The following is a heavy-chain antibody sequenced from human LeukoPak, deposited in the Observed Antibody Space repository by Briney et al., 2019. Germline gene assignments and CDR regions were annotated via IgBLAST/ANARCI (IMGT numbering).Heavy chain of an antibody. CDR1: GGSISSYY. J-gene: IGHJ4*02. CDR3: ARVNGWGRSTPKFDY. D-gene: IGHD3-10*01. Sequence: SETLSLTCTVSGGSISSYYWSWIRQSPGKGLEWIGYIYNSGSTNYNPSLKSRVTISVDTPKNQFSLKLSSVTAADTAVYYCARVNGWGRSTPKFDYWGQGTLATVSS. CDR2: IYNSGST. V-gene: IGHV4-59*13.